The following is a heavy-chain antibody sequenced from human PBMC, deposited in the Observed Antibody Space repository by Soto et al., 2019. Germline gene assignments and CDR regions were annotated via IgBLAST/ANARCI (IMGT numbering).Heavy chain of an antibody. Sequence: QVQLQESGPGLVKPSQTLSLTCTVSGGSISSGGYYWSWIRQHPGKGLEWIGYIYYSGSTYYNPSLKSRVTISVDTSRNQFSLKLSSVTAADTAVYYCATLGGTGIYYDYGMDVWGQGTTVTVSS. CDR3: ATLGGTGIYYDYGMDV. V-gene: IGHV4-31*03. CDR2: IYYSGST. J-gene: IGHJ6*02. D-gene: IGHD1-1*01. CDR1: GGSISSGGYY.